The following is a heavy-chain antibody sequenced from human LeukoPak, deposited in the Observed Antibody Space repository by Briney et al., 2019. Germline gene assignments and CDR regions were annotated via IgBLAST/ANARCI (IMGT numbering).Heavy chain of an antibody. CDR1: GGSISSSSYY. D-gene: IGHD3-22*01. J-gene: IGHJ4*02. V-gene: IGHV4-39*01. CDR3: ASNYYDSSGYRYDY. CDR2: IYYSGST. Sequence: SETLSLTCTVSGGSISSSSYYWGWIRHPPGKGLEWIGSIYYSGSTYYNPSLKSRVTISVDTSKNQFSLKLSSVTAADTAVYYCASNYYDSSGYRYDYWGQGTLVTVSS.